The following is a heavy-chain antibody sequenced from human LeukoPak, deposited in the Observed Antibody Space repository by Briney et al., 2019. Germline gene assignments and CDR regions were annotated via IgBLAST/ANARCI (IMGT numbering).Heavy chain of an antibody. V-gene: IGHV3-48*01. CDR3: AREGVSWYYDFWSGYLIDY. CDR1: GFTFSSYS. CDR2: ISSSSSTI. Sequence: PGGSLRLSCAASGFTFSSYSMNWVRQAPGKGLEWVSYISSSSSTIYYADSVKGRFTISRDNAKNSLYLQMNSLRAEDTAVYYCAREGVSWYYDFWSGYLIDYWGQGTLVTVSS. D-gene: IGHD3-3*01. J-gene: IGHJ4*02.